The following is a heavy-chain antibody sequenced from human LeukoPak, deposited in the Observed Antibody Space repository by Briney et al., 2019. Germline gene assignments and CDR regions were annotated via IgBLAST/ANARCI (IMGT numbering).Heavy chain of an antibody. D-gene: IGHD2-15*01. CDR1: GDSVSSNSAA. CDR3: ARAAHGSHWFDP. J-gene: IGHJ5*02. Sequence: SQTLSLTCAISGDSVSSNSAAWNWIRQSPSRGLEWLGRTYYMSKLNTQYAVSVESRIIINPDTSKNQFSLQLNSVTPEDTAVYYCARAAHGSHWFDPWGQGTLVTVSS. CDR2: TYYMSKLNT. V-gene: IGHV6-1*01.